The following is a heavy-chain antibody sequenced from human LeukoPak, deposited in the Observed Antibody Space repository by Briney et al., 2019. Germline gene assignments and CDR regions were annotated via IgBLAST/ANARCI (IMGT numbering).Heavy chain of an antibody. J-gene: IGHJ6*03. Sequence: SVKVSCKASGGTFSSYAISWVRQAPGQGLEWMGGIIPIFGTANYAQKFQGRVTITTDESTSTAYMELSSLRSEDTAVYYCARDGGLWFGELAYYHMDVWGKGTTVTVSS. CDR3: ARDGGLWFGELAYYHMDV. CDR2: IIPIFGTA. V-gene: IGHV1-69*05. D-gene: IGHD3-10*01. CDR1: GGTFSSYA.